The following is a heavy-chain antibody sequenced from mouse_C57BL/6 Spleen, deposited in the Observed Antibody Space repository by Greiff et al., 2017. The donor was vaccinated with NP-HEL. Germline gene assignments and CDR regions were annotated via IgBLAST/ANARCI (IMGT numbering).Heavy chain of an antibody. D-gene: IGHD1-1*01. V-gene: IGHV2-5*01. Sequence: QVQLKESGPGLVQPSQSLSITCTVSGFSLTSYGVHWVRQSPGKGLEWLGVIWRGGSTDYNAAIMSSLSITTDNSTSQVLFKMNTLQADDTATYDSAKNYYCGSSDWYFEVWGTGTTVTVSS. CDR2: IWRGGST. CDR1: GFSLTSYG. J-gene: IGHJ1*03. CDR3: AKNYYCGSSDWYFEV.